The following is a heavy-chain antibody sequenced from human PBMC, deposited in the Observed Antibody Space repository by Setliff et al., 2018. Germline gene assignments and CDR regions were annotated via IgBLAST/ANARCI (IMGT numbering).Heavy chain of an antibody. D-gene: IGHD6-6*01. CDR2: IDWDDDK. J-gene: IGHJ6*02. CDR3: ARYISSSSNYGMDV. Sequence: QTLTLTCTFSGFSLSTNGMCVSWIRQPPGKALEWLARIDWDDDKYYSTSLKTRLTISKDTSKNQVVLTMTNMDPVDTATYYCARYISSSSNYGMDVWGQGTTVTVSS. CDR1: GFSLSTNGMC. V-gene: IGHV2-70*11.